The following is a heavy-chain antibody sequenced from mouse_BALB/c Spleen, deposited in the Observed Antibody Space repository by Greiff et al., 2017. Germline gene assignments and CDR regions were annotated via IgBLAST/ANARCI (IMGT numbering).Heavy chain of an antibody. CDR1: GYTFTDYA. D-gene: IGHD1-1*01. V-gene: IGHV1-67*01. J-gene: IGHJ4*01. CDR3: ARNYGSSYGYYAMDY. Sequence: QVQLQQSGPELVRPGVSVKISCKGSGYTFTDYAMHWVKQSHAKSLEWIGVISTYYGNTNYNQKFKGKATMTVDKSSSTAYMELARLTSEDSAIYYCARNYGSSYGYYAMDYWGQGTSVTVSS. CDR2: ISTYYGNT.